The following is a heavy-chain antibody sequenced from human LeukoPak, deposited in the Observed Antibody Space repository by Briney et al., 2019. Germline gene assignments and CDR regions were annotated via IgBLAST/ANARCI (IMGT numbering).Heavy chain of an antibody. J-gene: IGHJ4*02. V-gene: IGHV3-7*01. D-gene: IGHD5-18*01. Sequence: HPGGSLRLSCAASGFTFSSYAMSWVRQAPGKGLEWVANIKQDGSEKYYVDSVKGRFTISRDNAKNSLYLQMNSLRAEDTAVYYCARWDYMLDSYGYWGQGTLVTVSS. CDR2: IKQDGSEK. CDR1: GFTFSSYA. CDR3: ARWDYMLDSYGY.